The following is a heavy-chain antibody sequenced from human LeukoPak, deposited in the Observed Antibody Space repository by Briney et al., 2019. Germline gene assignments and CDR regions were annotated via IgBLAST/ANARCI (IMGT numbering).Heavy chain of an antibody. CDR2: IYPGDSDT. V-gene: IGHV5-51*01. Sequence: GESLKISCKGSGYTFTNYWIGWVRQMPGKGLEWMGIIYPGDSDTRYSPSFQGQVTISADKSIRTAYLQWNSLKASDTAMYYCARPTEMAGIDAFETWGQGTMVTVSS. CDR1: GYTFTNYW. J-gene: IGHJ3*02. CDR3: ARPTEMAGIDAFET. D-gene: IGHD5-24*01.